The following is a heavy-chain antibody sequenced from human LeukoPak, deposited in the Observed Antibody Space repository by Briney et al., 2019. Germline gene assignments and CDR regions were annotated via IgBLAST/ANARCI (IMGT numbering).Heavy chain of an antibody. V-gene: IGHV4-59*01. CDR1: GGSLSSYY. D-gene: IGHD2-15*01. CDR2: IYYSGST. Sequence: PSETLSLTCTVSGGSLSSYYWSWIRQPPGKGLEWIGYIYYSGSTNYNPSLKSRVTISVDTSKNQFSLKLSSVTAADTAVYYCGRIGCSGGSCYFPRGYYYGMDVWGQGTTVTVSS. J-gene: IGHJ6*02. CDR3: GRIGCSGGSCYFPRGYYYGMDV.